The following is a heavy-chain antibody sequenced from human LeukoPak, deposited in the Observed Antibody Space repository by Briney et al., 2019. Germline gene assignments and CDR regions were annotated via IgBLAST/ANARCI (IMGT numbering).Heavy chain of an antibody. V-gene: IGHV5-10-1*01. J-gene: IGHJ5*02. CDR3: VTAMVRGVTADSNWFDP. Sequence: GESLKISCKGSGYSFTSYWISWVRQMPGKGLEWMGRIDPSDSYTNYSPSFQGHVTISADKSISTAYLQWSSLKASDTAMYYCVTAMVRGVTADSNWFDPWGQGTLVTVSS. CDR2: IDPSDSYT. CDR1: GYSFTSYW. D-gene: IGHD3-10*01.